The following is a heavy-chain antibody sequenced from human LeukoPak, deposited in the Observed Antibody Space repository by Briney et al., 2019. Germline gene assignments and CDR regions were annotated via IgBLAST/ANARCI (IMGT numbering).Heavy chain of an antibody. D-gene: IGHD1-26*01. CDR3: ARLGSGSYFDY. V-gene: IGHV4-39*01. J-gene: IGHJ4*02. Sequence: SETLSLTCTVSGGSISSSSYYWGWIRQPPGKGLEWIGSIYYSGSTYYNPSLKSRVTISVDTSKNQFSLKLSSVTAADTAVYYCARLGSGSYFDYWGQGPLVTVSS. CDR1: GGSISSSSYY. CDR2: IYYSGST.